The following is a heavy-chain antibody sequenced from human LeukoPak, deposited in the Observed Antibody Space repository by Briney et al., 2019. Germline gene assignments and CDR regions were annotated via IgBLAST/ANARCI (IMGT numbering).Heavy chain of an antibody. J-gene: IGHJ6*03. CDR1: GGSISSYY. CDR2: IYYSGST. Sequence: SETLSLTCTVSGGSISSYYWSWIRQPPGKGLEWIGYIYYSGSTNYNPSLKSRVTISVDTSKNQFSLKLSSVTAADTAVYYCARVLDYYYYYMDVWGKGTTVTVSS. CDR3: ARVLDYYYYYMDV. V-gene: IGHV4-59*01.